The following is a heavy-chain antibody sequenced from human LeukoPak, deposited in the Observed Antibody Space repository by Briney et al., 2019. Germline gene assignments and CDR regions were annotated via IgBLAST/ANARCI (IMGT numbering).Heavy chain of an antibody. V-gene: IGHV1-69*04. D-gene: IGHD4-23*01. CDR3: ARDPGAIYGGDYYYYYGMDV. J-gene: IGHJ6*02. Sequence: SVKVSCKASGRTFSSYAISWVRQAPGQGLEWMGRIIPILGIANYAQKFQGRVTITADKSTSTAYMELCSLRSEDTAVYYCARDPGAIYGGDYYYYYGMDVWGQGTTVTVSS. CDR2: IIPILGIA. CDR1: GRTFSSYA.